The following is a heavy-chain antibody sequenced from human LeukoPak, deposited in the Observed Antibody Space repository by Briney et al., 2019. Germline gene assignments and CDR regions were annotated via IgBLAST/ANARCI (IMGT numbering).Heavy chain of an antibody. CDR2: INPNSGGT. Sequence: GASVKVSCKASGYTFAGYYMHWVRQAPGQGLEGMGWINPNSGGTNYAQKFQGRVTMTRDTSISTAYMELSRLRSDDTAVYYCARSHYYGSGSYGYWGQGTLVTVSS. V-gene: IGHV1-2*02. D-gene: IGHD3-10*01. CDR3: ARSHYYGSGSYGY. CDR1: GYTFAGYY. J-gene: IGHJ4*02.